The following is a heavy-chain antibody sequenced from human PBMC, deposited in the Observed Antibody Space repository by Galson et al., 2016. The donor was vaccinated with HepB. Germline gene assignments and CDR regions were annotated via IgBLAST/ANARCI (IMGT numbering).Heavy chain of an antibody. CDR1: GFTFSSDC. CDR2: ISTGGDHR. V-gene: IGHV3-23*01. J-gene: IGHJ4*02. Sequence: SLRLSCAASGFTFSSDCMTWVRQTPGKGLEWVSAISTGGDHRYYADSVKGRFTISRDNSKSTLFLHMNSLRAEDTAVYYCAKNDILAGYSAFDYWGQGTLVTVSA. D-gene: IGHD3-9*01. CDR3: AKNDILAGYSAFDY.